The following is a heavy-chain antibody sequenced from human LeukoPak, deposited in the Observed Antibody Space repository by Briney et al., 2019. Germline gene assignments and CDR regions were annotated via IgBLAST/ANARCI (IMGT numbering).Heavy chain of an antibody. V-gene: IGHV3-23*01. CDR3: AKFNGHPTTNYYMDV. Sequence: GGSLRLSCAASGFSFSSFAMTWVRQAPGKGLEWVSGIIDAGGATYYADSVKGRFTISRDNSKNTLFLQMNSLRAEDTAVYYCAKFNGHPTTNYYMDVWGEGTTVTVSS. CDR2: IIDAGGAT. CDR1: GFSFSSFA. J-gene: IGHJ6*04. D-gene: IGHD3-10*01.